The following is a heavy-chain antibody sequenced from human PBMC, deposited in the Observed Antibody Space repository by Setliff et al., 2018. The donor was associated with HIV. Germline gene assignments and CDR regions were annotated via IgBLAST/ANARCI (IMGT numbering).Heavy chain of an antibody. Sequence: PGGSLRLSCAASGFTFSSYWMHWVRQAPGKGLEWVAFINYDESSEYYVDSVKGRVTISRDNSKNTVDLQMNSLRAEDTAVYYCAKDGDYSNWDYDAFDIWGQGTMVTVSS. CDR1: GFTFSSYW. CDR3: AKDGDYSNWDYDAFDI. J-gene: IGHJ3*02. CDR2: INYDESSE. V-gene: IGHV3-30*02. D-gene: IGHD1-7*01.